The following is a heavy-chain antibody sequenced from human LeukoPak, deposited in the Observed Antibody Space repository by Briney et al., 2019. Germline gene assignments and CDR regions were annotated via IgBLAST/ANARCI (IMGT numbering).Heavy chain of an antibody. Sequence: WSLRLSCAASGFTFSSYAMSWVRQAPGKGLEWVSAISGSGGSTYYADSVKGRFTISRDNSKNTLYLQMNSLRAEDTAVYYCAKDHSRYSGSYFDYWGQGTLVTVSS. J-gene: IGHJ4*02. V-gene: IGHV3-23*01. CDR2: ISGSGGST. CDR1: GFTFSSYA. D-gene: IGHD1-26*01. CDR3: AKDHSRYSGSYFDY.